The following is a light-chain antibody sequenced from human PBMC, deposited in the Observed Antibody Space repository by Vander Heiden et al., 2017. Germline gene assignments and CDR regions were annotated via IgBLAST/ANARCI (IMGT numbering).Light chain of an antibody. CDR3: YSYAGNYAYV. V-gene: IGLV2-11*01. CDR1: RDDVGGTID. CDR2: DVN. J-gene: IGLJ1*01. Sequence: QSVPTQPRLVSGSPGPSVTISCTGTRDDVGGTIDIAWYRQNPGKVPKVIIYDVNKRPSGVPDRISGSKSGNAASLTITGLHFEDEADYYCYSYAGNYAYVFGTGTKVTVL.